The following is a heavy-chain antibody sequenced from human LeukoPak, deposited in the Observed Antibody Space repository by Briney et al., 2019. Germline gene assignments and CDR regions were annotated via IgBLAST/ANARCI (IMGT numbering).Heavy chain of an antibody. D-gene: IGHD2-2*01. J-gene: IGHJ4*02. CDR2: ITGSGDDT. CDR3: VKESSSSRPYYFDS. V-gene: IGHV3-23*01. CDR1: GFTFTNYA. Sequence: GGSLRLSCAASGFTFTNYAMSWVRQAPGKGLEWFSAITGSGDDTYHADSVKGRLTISRDNSKNTLFLQMNSLRDEDTAVYYCVKESSSSRPYYFDSWGPGILVTVSS.